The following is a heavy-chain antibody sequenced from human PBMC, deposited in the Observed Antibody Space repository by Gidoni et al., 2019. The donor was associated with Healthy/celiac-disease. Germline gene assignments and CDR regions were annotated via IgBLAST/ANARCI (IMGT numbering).Heavy chain of an antibody. CDR1: GSTFSSYG. CDR2: IWYDGSNK. D-gene: IGHD6-19*01. J-gene: IGHJ4*02. CDR3: ARGIRSSGWRLDY. Sequence: QVQLVESGGGVVQPGRSLSLSCAASGSTFSSYGMHWVRQAPGKGLEWVAVIWYDGSNKYYADYVKGRFTISRDNSKNTLYLQMNSLRAEDTAVYYCARGIRSSGWRLDYWGQGTLVTVSS. V-gene: IGHV3-33*01.